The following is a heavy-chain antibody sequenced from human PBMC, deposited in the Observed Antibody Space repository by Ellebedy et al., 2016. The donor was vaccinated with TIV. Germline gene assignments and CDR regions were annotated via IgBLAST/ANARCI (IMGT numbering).Heavy chain of an antibody. D-gene: IGHD1-26*01. Sequence: PGGSLRLSCAASGFTFSIYAMGWVRQAPGKGLEWVSTISRNGGGTYYAGSVEGRFTISRDNSNNTLWLQMSGLRAGDTARYFCAKDLGIERQWGFDYWGQGALVTVSS. CDR2: ISRNGGGT. CDR3: AKDLGIERQWGFDY. J-gene: IGHJ4*02. V-gene: IGHV3-23*01. CDR1: GFTFSIYA.